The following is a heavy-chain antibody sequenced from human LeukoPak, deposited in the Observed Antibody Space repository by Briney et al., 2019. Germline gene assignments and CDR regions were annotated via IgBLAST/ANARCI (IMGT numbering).Heavy chain of an antibody. Sequence: ASVKVSCKASGYTFTSYGISWVRQAPGQGLEWMGWISAYNGNTNYAQKLQGRVTMTTDTSTSTAYMELRSLRSDDTAVYYCARVVYDIVVVPAAPWGQGTLVTVST. CDR1: GYTFTSYG. J-gene: IGHJ5*02. CDR3: ARVVYDIVVVPAAP. CDR2: ISAYNGNT. D-gene: IGHD2-2*01. V-gene: IGHV1-18*01.